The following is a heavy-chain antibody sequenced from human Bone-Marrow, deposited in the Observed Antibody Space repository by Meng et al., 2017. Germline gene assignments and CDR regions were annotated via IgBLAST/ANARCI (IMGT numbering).Heavy chain of an antibody. CDR2: IKHDGSEQ. CDR1: GFTFSSYW. J-gene: IGHJ6*02. CDR3: AKAGKTNGYDPYYDSYYYYFGMDV. D-gene: IGHD3-22*01. Sequence: GESLKISCAASGFTFSSYWMSWVRQAPGKGLEWVANIKHDGSEQYYVDSVKGRFTISRDNAKNSPYLQMNSLRAEDTAVYYCAKAGKTNGYDPYYDSYYYYFGMDVWGQGTTVTVSS. V-gene: IGHV3-7*01.